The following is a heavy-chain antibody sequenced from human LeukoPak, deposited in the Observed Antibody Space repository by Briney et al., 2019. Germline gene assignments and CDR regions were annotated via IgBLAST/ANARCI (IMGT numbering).Heavy chain of an antibody. V-gene: IGHV3-23*01. Sequence: GGSLRLSCAASGFTFSSYAMRWVRQAPGKGLEWVSTISGSGGSTYYADSVKGRFTISRDNSKNTLYLQLNSLTAEDTAACYCAGGDRDPFDYWGQGTLVTVSS. J-gene: IGHJ4*02. CDR2: ISGSGGST. CDR3: AGGDRDPFDY. CDR1: GFTFSSYA. D-gene: IGHD2-21*02.